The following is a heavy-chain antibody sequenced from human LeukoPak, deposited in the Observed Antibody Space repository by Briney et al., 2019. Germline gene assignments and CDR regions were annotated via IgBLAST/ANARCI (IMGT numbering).Heavy chain of an antibody. J-gene: IGHJ4*02. V-gene: IGHV4-59*01. D-gene: IGHD6-6*01. Sequence: SETLSLTCTVSGGSISSYYWSWIRQPPGQGLEWIGYINYSGSTNYNPSLKGRVTISVDTSKNQFSLKLSSVTAADTAVYYCARVDPDSSSTLEVFDYWGQGTLVTVSS. CDR3: ARVDPDSSSTLEVFDY. CDR1: GGSISSYY. CDR2: INYSGST.